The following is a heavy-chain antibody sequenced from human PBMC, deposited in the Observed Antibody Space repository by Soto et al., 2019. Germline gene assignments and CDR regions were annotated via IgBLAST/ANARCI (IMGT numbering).Heavy chain of an antibody. CDR1: GFTFSSYS. CDR3: ARETGYSSSWYDPPGY. D-gene: IGHD6-13*01. J-gene: IGHJ4*02. CDR2: ISSSSSDI. V-gene: IGHV3-21*01. Sequence: EVPLVESGGGLVKPGGSLRLSCAASGFTFSSYSMNWVRQAPGKGLEWVSSISSSSSDIYYADSAKGRFTISRDNAKNSLYLQMNSLRAEDTAVYYCARETGYSSSWYDPPGYWGQGTLVTVSS.